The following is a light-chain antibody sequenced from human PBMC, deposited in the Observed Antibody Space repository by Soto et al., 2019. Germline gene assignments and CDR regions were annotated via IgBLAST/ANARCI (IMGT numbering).Light chain of an antibody. Sequence: EILLTQSPGTLSLSPGETATLSCRASQSVSSYLAWYQQQPGQAPRLLLYDASNRATGIPARFSGSVSGTDFTLTISSLEPEDFAVYYCQQSSNWPLTLGGGTKVDIK. CDR2: DAS. CDR3: QQSSNWPLT. CDR1: QSVSSY. V-gene: IGKV3-11*01. J-gene: IGKJ4*01.